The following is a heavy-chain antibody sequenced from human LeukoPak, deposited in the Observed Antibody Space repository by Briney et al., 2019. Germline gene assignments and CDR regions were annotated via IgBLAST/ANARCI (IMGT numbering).Heavy chain of an antibody. CDR2: IYHSGST. V-gene: IGHV4-38-2*01. J-gene: IGHJ5*02. Sequence: SETLSLTCAVSGYSISSGYYWGWIRQPPGKGLEWIGSIYHSGSTYYNPSLKSRVTISVDTSKNQFSLKLSSVTAADTAVYYCARGAGQLLLPWGQGTLVTVSS. CDR3: ARGAGQLLLP. CDR1: GYSISSGYY. D-gene: IGHD3-22*01.